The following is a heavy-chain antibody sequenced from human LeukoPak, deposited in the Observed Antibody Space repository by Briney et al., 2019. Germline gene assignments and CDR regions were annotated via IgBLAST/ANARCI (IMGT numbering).Heavy chain of an antibody. CDR2: IYYSGST. D-gene: IGHD3-22*01. Sequence: PSETLSLTCTVSGGSISSSGYYWGWIRQPPGKGLEWIGNIYYSGSTYYNPSLKSRVTISVDTSRNQFSLKLSSVTAADTAVYYCAPYDSRARGFDYWGQGTLVTVSS. J-gene: IGHJ4*02. V-gene: IGHV4-39*01. CDR3: APYDSRARGFDY. CDR1: GGSISSSGYY.